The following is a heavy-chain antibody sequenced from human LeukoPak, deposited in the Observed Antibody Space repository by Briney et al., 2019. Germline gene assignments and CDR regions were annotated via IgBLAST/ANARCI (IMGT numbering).Heavy chain of an antibody. CDR1: GGSISSYY. Sequence: SETLSLTCTVSGGSISSYYWSWIRQPPGKGLEWIGYIYYSGTTDYNPPLKSRVTISVDTSKNQFSLKVTSVTAADTAVYYCARRAAYWYFDLWGRGTLVTVSS. J-gene: IGHJ2*01. CDR2: IYYSGTT. V-gene: IGHV4-59*01. CDR3: ARRAAYWYFDL. D-gene: IGHD2-15*01.